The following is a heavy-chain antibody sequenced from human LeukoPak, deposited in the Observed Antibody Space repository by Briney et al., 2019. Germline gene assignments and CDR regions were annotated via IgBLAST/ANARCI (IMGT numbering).Heavy chain of an antibody. D-gene: IGHD5-18*01. V-gene: IGHV4-59*08. J-gene: IGHJ4*02. CDR3: ARHRDTAMLHDY. CDR2: IYYSGST. Sequence: SETLSLTCTVSGGSISSYYWSWIRQPPGKGLEWIGYIYYSGSTNYNPSLKSRVIISVDTSKNQFSLKLSSVTAADTAVYYCARHRDTAMLHDYWGQGTLVTVSS. CDR1: GGSISSYY.